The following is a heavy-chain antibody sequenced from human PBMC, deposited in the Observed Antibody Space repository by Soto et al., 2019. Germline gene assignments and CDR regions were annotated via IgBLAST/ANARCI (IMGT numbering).Heavy chain of an antibody. CDR2: INPNSGDT. D-gene: IGHD2-15*01. Sequence: ASVKVSCKTSGYSFNAYYIHWVRLAPGQGLEWMGWINPNSGDTNYAQRFQDWVTMTRDTSINTAYMELTRLRSDDMAVYYCARGQQWSQGHYLDNWGQGTPVTVSS. CDR1: GYSFNAYY. CDR3: ARGQQWSQGHYLDN. J-gene: IGHJ4*02. V-gene: IGHV1-2*04.